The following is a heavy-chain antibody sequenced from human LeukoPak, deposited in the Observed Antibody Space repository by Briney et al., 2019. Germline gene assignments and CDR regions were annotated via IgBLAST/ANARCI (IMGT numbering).Heavy chain of an antibody. Sequence: PSETLSLTCAVYGGSFSGYYWSWIRQPPGKGLEWIGEINHSGSTNYNPSLKSQVTISVDTSKNQFSLKLSSVTAADTAVYYCAREDILTGFLLDYWGQGTLVTVSS. J-gene: IGHJ4*02. CDR2: INHSGST. D-gene: IGHD3-9*01. V-gene: IGHV4-34*01. CDR3: AREDILTGFLLDY. CDR1: GGSFSGYY.